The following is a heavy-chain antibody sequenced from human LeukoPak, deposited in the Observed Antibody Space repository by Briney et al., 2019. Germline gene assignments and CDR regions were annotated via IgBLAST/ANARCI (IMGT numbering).Heavy chain of an antibody. V-gene: IGHV3-48*03. Sequence: GGSLRLSCTASGFTFSSYAMNWVRQAPGKGLEWVSYISSSGSTIYYADSVKGRFTISRDNAKNSLYLQMNSLRAEDTAVYYCAELGITMIGGVWGKGTTVTISS. D-gene: IGHD3-10*02. J-gene: IGHJ6*04. CDR2: ISSSGSTI. CDR1: GFTFSSYA. CDR3: AELGITMIGGV.